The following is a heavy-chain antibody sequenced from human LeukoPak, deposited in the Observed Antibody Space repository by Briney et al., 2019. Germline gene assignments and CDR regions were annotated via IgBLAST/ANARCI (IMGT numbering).Heavy chain of an antibody. Sequence: SETLSLTCTVSGGYISSSNYCWGWIRQPPGKGLEWIGSIYYSGSTYYNPSLKSRVAMSVDTSKNQFSLKLSSVTAADTAVYYCARQGRFLESLLFDYWGQGTLATVSS. CDR2: IYYSGST. J-gene: IGHJ4*02. CDR1: GGYISSSNYC. D-gene: IGHD3-3*01. V-gene: IGHV4-39*01. CDR3: ARQGRFLESLLFDY.